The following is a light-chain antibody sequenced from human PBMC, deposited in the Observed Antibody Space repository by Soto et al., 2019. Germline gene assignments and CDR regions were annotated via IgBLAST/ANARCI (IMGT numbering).Light chain of an antibody. V-gene: IGLV2-11*01. CDR1: SSDVGNYDY. CDR3: CSYAGTSTYV. Sequence: QSALTQPRSVSGSPGQSVTISCTGTSSDVGNYDYVSWYLQHPGKAPKVLISDVSRRHSGVPDRFSGSKSGNTASLTISGLLVEDEGAYYCCSYAGTSTYVFGSGTQLTVL. J-gene: IGLJ1*01. CDR2: DVS.